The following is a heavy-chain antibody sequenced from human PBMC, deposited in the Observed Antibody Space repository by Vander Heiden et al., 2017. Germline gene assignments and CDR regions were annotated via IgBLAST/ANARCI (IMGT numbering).Heavy chain of an antibody. CDR1: GGTFSSYA. Sequence: QVQLVQSGAEVKKPGSSVKVSCKASGGTFSSYAISWVRQAPGQGLEWMGGIIPIFGTENYAQKGQGRVTITAEESTSTAYMELSSMRDEDKAVYYCARGWGGGSGPLMDVWGQGTKVTVSS. J-gene: IGHJ6*02. D-gene: IGHD3-16*01. CDR2: IIPIFGTE. V-gene: IGHV1-69*01. CDR3: ARGWGGGSGPLMDV.